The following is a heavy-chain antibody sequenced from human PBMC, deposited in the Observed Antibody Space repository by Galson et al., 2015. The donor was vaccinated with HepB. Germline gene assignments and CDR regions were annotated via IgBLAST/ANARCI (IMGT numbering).Heavy chain of an antibody. CDR2: TYYRTKWYS. CDR3: ARGRLGIEVSLSVP. J-gene: IGHJ5*02. Sequence: CAISGDSVSRNTASWNWIRQSPSRGLEWLGRTYYRTKWYSDSAVSVRSRITVNADTSKNQFSLQLNSVTPEDTAVYYCARGRLGIEVSLSVPWGQGSLVIVSS. D-gene: IGHD3-9*01. CDR1: GDSVSRNTAS. V-gene: IGHV6-1*01.